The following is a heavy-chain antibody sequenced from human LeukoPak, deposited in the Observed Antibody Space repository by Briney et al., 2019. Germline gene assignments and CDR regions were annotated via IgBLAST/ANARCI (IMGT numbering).Heavy chain of an antibody. CDR1: GFTFSSYS. CDR2: ISSSSSYI. J-gene: IGHJ4*02. D-gene: IGHD6-13*01. V-gene: IGHV3-21*01. CDR3: ASDSIAAAGH. Sequence: GGSLRLSCAASGFTFSSYSMNWVRQAPGKGLEWVSSISSSSSYIYYADSVKGRFTISRDNAKNSLYLQMNSLGAEDTAVYYCASDSIAAAGHWGQGTLVTVSS.